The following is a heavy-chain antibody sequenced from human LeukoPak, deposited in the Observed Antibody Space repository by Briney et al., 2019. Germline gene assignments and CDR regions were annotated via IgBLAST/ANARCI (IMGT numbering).Heavy chain of an antibody. CDR3: ARVRPIFGVVIIRGS. CDR1: GFTFSTYS. CDR2: ISSSSSTI. V-gene: IGHV3-48*01. Sequence: GGSLRLSCAASGFTFSTYSMNWVRQAPGKGLEWISYISSSSSTIYYADSVKGRFTISRDNAKNSLYLQMNSLRAEDTAVYYCARVRPIFGVVIIRGSWGQGTLVTVSS. D-gene: IGHD3-3*01. J-gene: IGHJ4*02.